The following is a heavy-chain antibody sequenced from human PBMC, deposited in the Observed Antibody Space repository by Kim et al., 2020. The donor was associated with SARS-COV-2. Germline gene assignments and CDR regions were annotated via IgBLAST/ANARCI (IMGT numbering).Heavy chain of an antibody. Sequence: ASVKVSCKVSGYTLTELSMHWVRQAPGKGLEWMGGFDPEDGETIYAQKFQGRVTMTEDTSTDTAYMELSSLRSEDTAVYYCATDLRRAQELLMFGGTWGQGTMVTVSS. D-gene: IGHD1-26*01. V-gene: IGHV1-24*01. CDR3: ATDLRRAQELLMFGGT. CDR1: GYTLTELS. CDR2: FDPEDGET. J-gene: IGHJ3*01.